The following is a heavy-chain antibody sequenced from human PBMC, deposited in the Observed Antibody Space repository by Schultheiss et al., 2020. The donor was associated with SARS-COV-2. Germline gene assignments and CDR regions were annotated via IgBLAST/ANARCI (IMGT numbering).Heavy chain of an antibody. V-gene: IGHV3-48*04. J-gene: IGHJ6*02. Sequence: GESLKISCAASGFTFSSYSMNWVRQAPGKGLEWVSSISSSSSTIYYADSVKGRFTISRDNAKNSLYLQMNSLRAEDTAVYYCARDDYGMDVWGQGTTVTVSS. CDR2: ISSSSSTI. CDR3: ARDDYGMDV. CDR1: GFTFSSYS.